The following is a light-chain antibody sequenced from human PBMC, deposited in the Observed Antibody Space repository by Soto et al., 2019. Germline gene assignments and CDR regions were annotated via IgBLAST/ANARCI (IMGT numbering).Light chain of an antibody. CDR1: QSVSSY. Sequence: EIVLTQSPGTLSFSPVERSTLSCRASQSVSSYFAWYQQKPGQAPRLLIYDASNRATGIPARFSGSGSGTDFTLTISSLEPEDFAVYYCQQRSNWPFFGPGTKVDIK. J-gene: IGKJ3*01. CDR3: QQRSNWPF. V-gene: IGKV3-11*01. CDR2: DAS.